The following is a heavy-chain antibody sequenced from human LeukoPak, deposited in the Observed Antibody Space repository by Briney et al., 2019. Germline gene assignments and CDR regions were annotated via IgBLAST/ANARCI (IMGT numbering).Heavy chain of an antibody. CDR3: AKDIYHYYDSSGYYDY. CDR2: ISWNSGSI. Sequence: GGSLRLSCAASGFTFDDYAMHWVRQAPGKGLEWVSGISWNSGSIGYADSVKGRFTISRDNVKNSLYLQMNSLRAEDMALYYCAKDIYHYYDSSGYYDYWGQGTLVTVSS. CDR1: GFTFDDYA. D-gene: IGHD3-22*01. V-gene: IGHV3-9*03. J-gene: IGHJ4*02.